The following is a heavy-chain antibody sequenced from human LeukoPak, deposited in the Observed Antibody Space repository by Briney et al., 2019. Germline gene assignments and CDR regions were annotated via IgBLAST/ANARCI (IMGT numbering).Heavy chain of an antibody. J-gene: IGHJ4*02. V-gene: IGHV2-70*11. CDR3: ARFTPYCTNGVCYTFDY. Sequence: SGPTLVNPTQTLTLTCTFSGFSLSTSGMCVSWIRQPPGKALEWLARIDWDDDKYYSTSLKTRLTISKDTSKNQVVLTMTNMDPVDTATYYCARFTPYCTNGVCYTFDYWGQRTLVTVSS. CDR1: GFSLSTSGMC. CDR2: IDWDDDK. D-gene: IGHD2-8*01.